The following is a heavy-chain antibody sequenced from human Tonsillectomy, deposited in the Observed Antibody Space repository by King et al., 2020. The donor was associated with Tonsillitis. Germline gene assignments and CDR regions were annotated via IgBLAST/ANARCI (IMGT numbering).Heavy chain of an antibody. CDR2: INPNSGGT. D-gene: IGHD2-15*01. Sequence: VQLVESGAEVKKPGASVKVSCKASGYTFTGYYLHWVRQAPGQGLEWMGWINPNSGGTDYAQKFQGRVTMTRDKANSTAYMELSRLTSDDTAVYYCAGSNVEVLAGGFIDYWGQGTLVTVSS. CDR3: AGSNVEVLAGGFIDY. CDR1: GYTFTGYY. V-gene: IGHV1-2*02. J-gene: IGHJ4*02.